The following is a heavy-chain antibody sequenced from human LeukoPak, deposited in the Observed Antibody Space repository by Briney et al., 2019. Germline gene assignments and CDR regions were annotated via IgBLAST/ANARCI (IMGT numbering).Heavy chain of an antibody. CDR2: IYYSGST. D-gene: IGHD3-9*01. CDR3: ARAGPSLRYFDWPPMGDAFDI. CDR1: GGSISSSSYY. Sequence: PSETLSLTCTVSGGSISSSSYYWGWIRQPPGKGLEWIGSIYYSGSTYYNPSLKSRVTISVDTSKNQFSLKLSSVTAADTAVYYCARAGPSLRYFDWPPMGDAFDIWGQGTMVTVSS. V-gene: IGHV4-39*07. J-gene: IGHJ3*02.